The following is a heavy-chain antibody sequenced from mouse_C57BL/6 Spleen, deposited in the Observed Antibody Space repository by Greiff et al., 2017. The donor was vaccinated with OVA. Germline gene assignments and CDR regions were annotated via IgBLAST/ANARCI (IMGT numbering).Heavy chain of an antibody. CDR2: IDPSDSET. D-gene: IGHD2-4*01. J-gene: IGHJ3*01. CDR3: ARGYDYDEFAY. V-gene: IGHV1-52*01. CDR1: GYTFTSYW. Sequence: QVQPQQPGAELVRPGSSVKLSCKASGYTFTSYWMHWVKQRPIQGLEWIGNIDPSDSETHYNQKFKDKATLTVDKSSSTAYMQLSSLTSEDSAVYYCARGYDYDEFAYWGQGTLVTVSA.